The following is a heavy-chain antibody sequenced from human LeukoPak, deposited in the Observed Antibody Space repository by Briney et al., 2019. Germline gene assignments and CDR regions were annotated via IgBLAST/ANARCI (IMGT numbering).Heavy chain of an antibody. V-gene: IGHV3-11*04. D-gene: IGHD3-22*01. CDR3: ARDPRGRGYYDDAFNI. CDR1: GFSFSDYY. CDR2: ISSDSSAI. J-gene: IGHJ3*02. Sequence: GGSLRLSCAASGFSFSDYYMTWIRQAPGKGLEWISYISSDSSAISYADSVKGRFTISRDNAKNSLYLQMNSLRAEDTAVYYCARDPRGRGYYDDAFNIWGQGTMVTVSS.